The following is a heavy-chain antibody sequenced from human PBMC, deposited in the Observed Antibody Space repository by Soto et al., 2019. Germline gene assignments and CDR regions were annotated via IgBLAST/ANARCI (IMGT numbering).Heavy chain of an antibody. J-gene: IGHJ5*02. CDR2: INPSGGST. V-gene: IGHV1-46*03. Sequence: GASVKVSCKASGYTFTIYYMHWVRQAPGQGLEWMGIINPSGGSTSYAQKFQGRVTMTRDTSTSTVYMELSSLRSEDTAVYYCARESRTDIVVVPAAMPEWENWFDPWALEPWSPSPQ. D-gene: IGHD2-2*01. CDR3: ARESRTDIVVVPAAMPEWENWFDP. CDR1: GYTFTIYY.